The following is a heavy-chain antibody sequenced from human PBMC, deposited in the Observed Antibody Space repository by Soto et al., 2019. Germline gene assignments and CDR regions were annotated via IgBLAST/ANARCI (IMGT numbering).Heavy chain of an antibody. CDR3: AAGGIAGATDWFDP. V-gene: IGHV4-61*01. D-gene: IGHD6-25*01. CDR2: VYYSGST. J-gene: IGHJ5*02. Sequence: LETQSLTCPVSGGTVITGSYYWSWIRKPPGKGLEWIGYVYYSGSTNYIPSLKSRVTISVDTSKNQFPLKLSSVTAADTAVYYCAAGGIAGATDWFDPWGQGTLVTVSS. CDR1: GGTVITGSYY.